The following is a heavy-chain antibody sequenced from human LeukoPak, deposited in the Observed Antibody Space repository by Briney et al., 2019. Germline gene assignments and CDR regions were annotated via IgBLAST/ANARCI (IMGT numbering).Heavy chain of an antibody. J-gene: IGHJ4*02. Sequence: GGSLRLSCAASGFTFSSYVMHWVRQAPGKGLEWVAIISYDGSNKYYADSVKGRFTISRDNSKNTLYLQMNSLRAEDTAVYYCAKRAVAGTHYFDYWGQGTLVTVSS. CDR1: GFTFSSYV. CDR3: AKRAVAGTHYFDY. V-gene: IGHV3-30*04. CDR2: ISYDGSNK. D-gene: IGHD6-19*01.